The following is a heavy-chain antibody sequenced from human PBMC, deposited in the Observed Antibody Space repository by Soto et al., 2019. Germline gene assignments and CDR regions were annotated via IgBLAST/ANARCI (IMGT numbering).Heavy chain of an antibody. Sequence: QVQLVQSGAEVKKPGSSVKVSCKASGGTFSSYAISWVRQAPGQGLEWMGGIIPIFGTANYAQKFQGRVTMTADKSTSTAYMELSSLRSEDTAVYYCARGWSRYSYGVGWLGYFDYWGQGTLVTVSS. CDR2: IIPIFGTA. CDR3: ARGWSRYSYGVGWLGYFDY. CDR1: GGTFSSYA. D-gene: IGHD5-18*01. J-gene: IGHJ4*02. V-gene: IGHV1-69*06.